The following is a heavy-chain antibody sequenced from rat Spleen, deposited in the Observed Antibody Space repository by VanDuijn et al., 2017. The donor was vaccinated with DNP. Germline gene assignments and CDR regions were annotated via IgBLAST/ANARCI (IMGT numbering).Heavy chain of an antibody. CDR1: GFTFSDHN. D-gene: IGHD1-2*01. CDR2: ITYDGSNT. CDR3: ASSYSSFIFDY. Sequence: EVQLVESGGGLVQPGRSLIISCTASGFTFSDHNMAWVRQAPKKGLEWVATITYDGSNTYYRDSVKGRFTISRDNAKNTLYFQMDSLRSEDTATYYCASSYSSFIFDYWGQGVMVTVSS. J-gene: IGHJ2*01. V-gene: IGHV5-7*01.